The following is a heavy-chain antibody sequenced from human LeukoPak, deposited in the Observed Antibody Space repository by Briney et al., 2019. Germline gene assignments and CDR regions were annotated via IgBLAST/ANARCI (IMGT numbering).Heavy chain of an antibody. CDR3: ARGRVPAAMWAYYYYYMDV. D-gene: IGHD2-2*01. CDR2: IIPIFGTA. CDR1: GGTFSSYA. J-gene: IGHJ6*03. V-gene: IGHV1-69*01. Sequence: GSSVKVSCKASGGTFSSYAISWVRQAPGQGLEWMGGIIPIFGTANYAQKSQGRVTITADESTSTAYMELSSLRSEDTAVYYCARGRVPAAMWAYYYYYMDVWGKGTTVTVSS.